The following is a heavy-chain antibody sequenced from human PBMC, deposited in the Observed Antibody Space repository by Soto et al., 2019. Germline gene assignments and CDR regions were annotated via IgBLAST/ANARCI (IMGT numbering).Heavy chain of an antibody. CDR3: ARIPHRSGGEGFDY. Sequence: QVTLKESGPVLLKPTETLTLTCTVSGFSLSIAGMGVSWVRQPPGKALEWLAHIFSNDEKSYNTSLKSRLTISKDSSRGQVVLTITNMDPLDTATYYCARIPHRSGGEGFDYWGQGTLGTVSS. D-gene: IGHD6-19*01. J-gene: IGHJ4*02. CDR1: GFSLSIAGMG. V-gene: IGHV2-26*01. CDR2: IFSNDEK.